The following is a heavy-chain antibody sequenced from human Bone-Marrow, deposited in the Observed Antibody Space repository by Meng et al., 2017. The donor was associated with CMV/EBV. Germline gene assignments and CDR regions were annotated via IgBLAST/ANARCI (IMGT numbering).Heavy chain of an antibody. CDR1: GFTFDDYA. D-gene: IGHD3-10*01. CDR3: AKGPMVRGVISYYGMDV. CDR2: ISWDGGST. V-gene: IGHV3-43D*03. Sequence: GGSLRLSCAASGFTFDDYAMHWVRQAPGKGLEWVSLISWDGGSTYYADSVKGRFTISRDNSKNSLYLQMNSLRAEDTALYYCAKGPMVRGVISYYGMDVWGQGTTVAASS. J-gene: IGHJ6*02.